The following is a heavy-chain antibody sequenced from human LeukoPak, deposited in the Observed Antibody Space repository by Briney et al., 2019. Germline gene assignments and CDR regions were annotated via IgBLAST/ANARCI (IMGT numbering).Heavy chain of an antibody. Sequence: SETLSLTCTVSGGSISSSSYYWGWIRQPPGKGLEWIGNIYYSGSTYYNPSLTSRVTISVDTSKNQFSLKLSSVTAADTAVYYCAMSVGGCSFGYYFDCWGQGTLVTVSS. CDR3: AMSVGGCSFGYYFDC. CDR1: GGSISSSSYY. J-gene: IGHJ4*02. V-gene: IGHV4-39*01. CDR2: IYYSGST. D-gene: IGHD5-18*01.